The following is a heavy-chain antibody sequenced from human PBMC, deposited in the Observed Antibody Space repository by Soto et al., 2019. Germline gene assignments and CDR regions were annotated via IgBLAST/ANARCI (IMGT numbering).Heavy chain of an antibody. CDR2: ISSDGSKK. CDR3: PSPSIRDHSAFDI. J-gene: IGHJ3*02. V-gene: IGHV3-30-3*01. D-gene: IGHD5-18*01. CDR1: GFTFSSYA. Sequence: QVQLVESGGGVVQPGRSLRLSCAASGFTFSSYAMHWVRQAPGKGLEWVAVISSDGSKKYYADSGKGRFTIFRDNSKNTLYLQMNVRRPEDSAVYNCPSPSIRDHSAFDISGQGTMVTVSS.